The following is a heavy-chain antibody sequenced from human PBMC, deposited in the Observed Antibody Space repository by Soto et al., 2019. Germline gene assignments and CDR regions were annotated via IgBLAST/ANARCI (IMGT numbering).Heavy chain of an antibody. J-gene: IGHJ4*02. CDR3: ARARRGFLEWLPRGILSD. CDR2: IYYSGST. V-gene: IGHV4-30-4*01. Sequence: SETLSLTCTVSGGSISSGDYYWSWIRQPPGKGLEWIGYIYYSGSTYYNPSLKSRVTISVDTSKNQFSLKLSSVTAADTAVYYCARARRGFLEWLPRGILSDWGQGTLVTVSS. D-gene: IGHD3-3*01. CDR1: GGSISSGDYY.